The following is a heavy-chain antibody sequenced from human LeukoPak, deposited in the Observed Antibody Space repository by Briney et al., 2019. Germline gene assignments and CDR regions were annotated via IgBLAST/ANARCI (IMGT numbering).Heavy chain of an antibody. CDR3: ARVAGSYSIRSFDF. V-gene: IGHV3-23*01. CDR2: IRLSDGYT. D-gene: IGHD1-26*01. Sequence: GSLRLSCAASGFTFDNYAMTWVRQAPGKGLEWVSAIRLSDGYTYYADSVQGRFIISRDTSKNTVSLQMNSLTGDDTALYYCARVAGSYSIRSFDFWGQGTVVIVSS. J-gene: IGHJ4*02. CDR1: GFTFDNYA.